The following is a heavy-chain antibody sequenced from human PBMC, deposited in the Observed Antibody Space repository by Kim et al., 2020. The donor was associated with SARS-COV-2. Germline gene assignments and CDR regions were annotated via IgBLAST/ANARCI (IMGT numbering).Heavy chain of an antibody. CDR3: TNVDY. Sequence: GGSLRLSCAASGFSFSSDDMHWVRQAPGKGLEWVAVIRFDGTNEYYADSVKGXFTISRDNSKKTLFLQMNSLRAEDTXVYYXTNVDYWGQGTLVTVSS. J-gene: IGHJ4*02. V-gene: IGHV3-33*06. CDR1: GFSFSSDD. CDR2: IRFDGTNE.